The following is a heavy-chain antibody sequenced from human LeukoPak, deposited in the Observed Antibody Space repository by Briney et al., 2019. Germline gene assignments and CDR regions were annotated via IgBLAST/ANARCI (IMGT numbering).Heavy chain of an antibody. D-gene: IGHD6-19*01. CDR2: LVYDARSD. V-gene: IGHV3-33*08. CDR3: ARDLSAVFDF. J-gene: IGHJ4*02. CDR1: GFTFSSYT. Sequence: GGSLRLSCTASGFTFSSYTMSWVRQAPGKGLEWVARLVYDARSDYANSVKGRFSISRDDSKNTLFLDMSNLRVEDTALYYCARDLSAVFDFWGQGVLVTVSS.